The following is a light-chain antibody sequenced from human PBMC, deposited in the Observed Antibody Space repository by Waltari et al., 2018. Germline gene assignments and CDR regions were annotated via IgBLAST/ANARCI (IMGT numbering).Light chain of an antibody. J-gene: IGLJ1*01. CDR1: SSDVGGYHY. CDR2: DVS. CDR3: CSYAGSYTSYV. V-gene: IGLV2-11*01. Sequence: QSALTQPRSVSGSPGQSVTISCTGTSSDVGGYHYVSWYQQHPGKAPQLMIYDVSKRPSGVPDRFSGSKSGNTASLTISGLQAEDEADYYCCSYAGSYTSYVFGTGTKVTVL.